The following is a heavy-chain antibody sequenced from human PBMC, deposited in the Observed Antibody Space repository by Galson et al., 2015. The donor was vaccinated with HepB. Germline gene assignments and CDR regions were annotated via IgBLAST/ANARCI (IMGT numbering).Heavy chain of an antibody. V-gene: IGHV3-23*01. CDR1: GFTFSNYA. J-gene: IGHJ4*02. Sequence: SLRLSCAASGFTFSNYAMTWVRQAPGKGLEWVSDISGVDGSTYYADSVKGRFTISRDNSKNTLYLQMNSLRAEDTAVYYCAKAMCSSISCYRDNWGQGILVTVSS. D-gene: IGHD2-2*02. CDR3: AKAMCSSISCYRDN. CDR2: ISGVDGST.